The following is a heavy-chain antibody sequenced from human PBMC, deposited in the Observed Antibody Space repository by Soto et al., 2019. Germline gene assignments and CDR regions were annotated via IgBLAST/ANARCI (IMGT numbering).Heavy chain of an antibody. CDR1: GDSISRGGYY. D-gene: IGHD1-26*01. CDR3: ARDGAVGYGPGWFDP. CDR2: IYHTGST. V-gene: IGHV4-31*03. Sequence: QVQLQESGPGLVKPSQTLSLTCTVSGDSISRGGYYYNWIRHLPGKGREWIGYIYHTGSTNYNPSLESRVTMSVDTSKSPLSLELTTVTSADTAVYYCARDGAVGYGPGWFDPWGQGTLVTVSS. J-gene: IGHJ5*02.